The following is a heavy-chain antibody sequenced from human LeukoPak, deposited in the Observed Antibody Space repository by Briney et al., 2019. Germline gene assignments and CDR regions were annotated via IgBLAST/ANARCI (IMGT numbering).Heavy chain of an antibody. CDR2: IRYDGSNK. J-gene: IGHJ4*02. V-gene: IGHV3-30*02. Sequence: GGSLRLSCAASGFTFSSYGMHWVRQAPGKGLEWVAFIRYDGSNKYYADSVKGRFTISRDNSKNTLSLQMNSLRAEDMAVYYCAKSGSGSHRFDYWGQGTLVTVSS. CDR1: GFTFSSYG. D-gene: IGHD3-10*01. CDR3: AKSGSGSHRFDY.